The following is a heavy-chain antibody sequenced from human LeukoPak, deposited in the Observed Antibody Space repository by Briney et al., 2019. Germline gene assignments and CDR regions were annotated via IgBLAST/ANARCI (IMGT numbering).Heavy chain of an antibody. CDR1: GFTFSSYW. Sequence: GGSLRLSCAASGFTFSSYWMHWVRQAPGKGLGWVARINSDGRSTSYADSVKGRFTIPRDNAKKPLYLQMTILRAQDTAVYSLERRHSSSWYAFEIWGPSTMVTVPS. J-gene: IGHJ3*02. V-gene: IGHV3-74*01. CDR3: ERRHSSSWYAFEI. D-gene: IGHD6-13*01. CDR2: INSDGRST.